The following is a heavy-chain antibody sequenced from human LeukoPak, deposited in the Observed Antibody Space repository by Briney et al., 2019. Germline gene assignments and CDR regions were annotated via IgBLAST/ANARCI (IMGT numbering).Heavy chain of an antibody. CDR1: GGSISSYY. J-gene: IGHJ4*02. CDR2: IYYSGST. D-gene: IGHD3-10*01. V-gene: IGHV4-59*01. CDR3: ARDYYGSGSYIPFDY. Sequence: SETLSLTCTVSGGSISSYYWSWIRQPPGKGLECIGYIYYSGSTNYNPSLKSRVTISVDTSKNQFSLKLSSVTAADTAVYYCARDYYGSGSYIPFDYWGQGTLVTVSS.